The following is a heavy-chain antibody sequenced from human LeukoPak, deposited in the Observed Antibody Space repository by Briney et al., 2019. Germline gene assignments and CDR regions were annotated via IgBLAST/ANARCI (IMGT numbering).Heavy chain of an antibody. J-gene: IGHJ5*02. Sequence: PSETLSLTCTVSGYSISSGYYWGWIRQLPGKGLEWIGSIYHSGSTYYNPSLKSRVTISVDTSKNQFSLKLSSVTAADTAVYYCARDQGGGAGINWFDPWGQGTLVTVSS. CDR2: IYHSGST. V-gene: IGHV4-38-2*02. CDR3: ARDQGGGAGINWFDP. CDR1: GYSISSGYY. D-gene: IGHD2-21*01.